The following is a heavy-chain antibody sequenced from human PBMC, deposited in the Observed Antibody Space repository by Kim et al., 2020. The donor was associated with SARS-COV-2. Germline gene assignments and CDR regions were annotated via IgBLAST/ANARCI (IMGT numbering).Heavy chain of an antibody. Sequence: YSTPSLKSRVTLSVDTSKSQFSLTLGSVTAADTAVYYCGRDRLPYGMDVWGQGTTVTVSS. V-gene: IGHV4-39*01. CDR3: GRDRLPYGMDV. D-gene: IGHD4-17*01. J-gene: IGHJ6*02.